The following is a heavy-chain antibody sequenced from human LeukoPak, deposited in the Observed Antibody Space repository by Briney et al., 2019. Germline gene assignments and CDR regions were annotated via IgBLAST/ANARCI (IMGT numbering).Heavy chain of an antibody. CDR2: ISYDGGDK. Sequence: GGSLRLSCAASGFTFSSYGMHWVRQAPGKGLEWVAVISYDGGDKYYADSVKGRFTISRDNSKNTLYLQMNSLRAEDTAVYYCAKGIAAAAEKTYWGQGTPVTVSS. CDR1: GFTFSSYG. J-gene: IGHJ4*02. D-gene: IGHD6-13*01. V-gene: IGHV3-30*18. CDR3: AKGIAAAAEKTY.